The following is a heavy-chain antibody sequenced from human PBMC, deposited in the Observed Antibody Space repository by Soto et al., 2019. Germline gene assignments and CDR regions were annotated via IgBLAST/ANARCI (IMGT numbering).Heavy chain of an antibody. CDR2: TYYRSKWYN. CDR1: GDSVSSNSAA. J-gene: IGHJ6*02. D-gene: IGHD6-13*01. Sequence: SQTLSLTCAISGDSVSSNSAAWNWIRQSPSRGLEWLGRTYYRSKWYNDYAVSVKSRITINPDTSKNRFSLQLNSVTPEDTAVYYCASSSPHSSSWYRAYYYYGMDVWGQGTTVTVSS. CDR3: ASSSPHSSSWYRAYYYYGMDV. V-gene: IGHV6-1*01.